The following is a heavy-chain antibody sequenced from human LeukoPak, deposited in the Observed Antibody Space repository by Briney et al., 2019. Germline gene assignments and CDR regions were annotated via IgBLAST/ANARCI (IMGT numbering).Heavy chain of an antibody. CDR1: GFTFSSYT. CDR3: AKDQYGSGSYFGY. V-gene: IGHV3-21*04. Sequence: GGSLRLSCAASGFTFSSYTMNWVRQAPGKGLEWVSSISSGSVYISYADSLKGRFTISRDNSKNTLYLQMNSLRAEDTAVYYCAKDQYGSGSYFGYWGQGTLVTVSS. J-gene: IGHJ4*02. D-gene: IGHD3-10*01. CDR2: ISSGSVYI.